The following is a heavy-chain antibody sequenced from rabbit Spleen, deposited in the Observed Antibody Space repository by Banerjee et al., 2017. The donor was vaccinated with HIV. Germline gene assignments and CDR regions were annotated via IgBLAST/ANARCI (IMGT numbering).Heavy chain of an antibody. D-gene: IGHD1-1*01. CDR3: ARSTSATYDL. J-gene: IGHJ6*01. V-gene: IGHV1S45*01. CDR1: GFSFSGGYN. CDR2: IYTGSSGST. Sequence: QEQLVASGGGMVQPGASLTLTCTASGFSFSGGYNMCWVRQAPVKGLEWIACIYTGSSGSTAYASWAKGRFTISTASATTVTLQMTSLTAADTATYFCARSTSATYDLWSPGTLVTVS.